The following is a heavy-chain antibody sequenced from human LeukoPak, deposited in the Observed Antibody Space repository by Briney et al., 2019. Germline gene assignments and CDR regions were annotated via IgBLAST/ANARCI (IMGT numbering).Heavy chain of an antibody. Sequence: SGTLSLTCTVSGGSISSGSYYWSWIRQPAGKGLEWIGRIYTSGSTNYNPSLKGRVTISVDTSKNQFSLKLSSVTAADTAVYYCARDRDDYGDHGSAFDIWGQGTMVTVSS. CDR3: ARDRDDYGDHGSAFDI. CDR2: IYTSGST. V-gene: IGHV4-61*02. J-gene: IGHJ3*02. D-gene: IGHD4-17*01. CDR1: GGSISSGSYY.